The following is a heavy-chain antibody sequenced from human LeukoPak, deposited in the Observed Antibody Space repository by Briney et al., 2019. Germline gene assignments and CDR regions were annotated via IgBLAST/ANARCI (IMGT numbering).Heavy chain of an antibody. CDR1: GDSISTSSYY. CDR2: IYYSGST. J-gene: IGHJ4*02. CDR3: ARRPIPSYYYGSGSYRPFDY. D-gene: IGHD3-10*01. V-gene: IGHV4-39*07. Sequence: SETLSLTCSVSGDSISTSSYYWGWIRQPPGKGLEWIGTIYYSGSTYYNPSLTSRVTISVDTSKNQFSLKLSSVTAADTAVYYCARRPIPSYYYGSGSYRPFDYWGQGTLVTVSS.